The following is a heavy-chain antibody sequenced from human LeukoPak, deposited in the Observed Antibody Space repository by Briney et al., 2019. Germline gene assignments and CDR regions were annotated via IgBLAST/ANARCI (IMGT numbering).Heavy chain of an antibody. CDR3: ARSFLGDWYFDL. J-gene: IGHJ2*01. D-gene: IGHD1-26*01. Sequence: SETLSLTCTVSGASISSYYWSWIRQPPGMGLEWIGCIYYSGSTNYNPSLKSRVTISVDTSKDQFSLRLTSVTAADTAVYYCARSFLGDWYFDLWGRGTLVTVSS. CDR2: IYYSGST. CDR1: GASISSYY. V-gene: IGHV4-59*01.